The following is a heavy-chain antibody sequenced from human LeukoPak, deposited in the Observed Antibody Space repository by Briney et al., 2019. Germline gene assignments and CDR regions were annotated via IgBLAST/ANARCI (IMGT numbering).Heavy chain of an antibody. V-gene: IGHV1-69*13. CDR3: ARDRLYGVSDYFYMDV. CDR1: GGTFSNYA. J-gene: IGHJ6*03. Sequence: GASVKVSCKASGGTFSNYAISWVRHVPGQGLEWMGGIIPVHPTPNYAQKFQGRVTITADETRSTVNMELASLRSEDTAVYFCARDRLYGVSDYFYMDVWGQGTTVTISS. D-gene: IGHD4-17*01. CDR2: IIPVHPTP.